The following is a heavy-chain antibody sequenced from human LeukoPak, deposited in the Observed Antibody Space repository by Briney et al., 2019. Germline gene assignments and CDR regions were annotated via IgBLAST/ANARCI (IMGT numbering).Heavy chain of an antibody. CDR1: GFTFSSNY. V-gene: IGHV3-66*01. Sequence: PGGSLRLSCAASGFTFSSNYMTWVRQAPGKGLEWVSVMYSGGSIYYADSLKGRFTMSRDNSKNTLDLRLNSLRAEDTAVYYCTSSAGLGGVIAQWGQGTLVTVSS. CDR3: TSSAGLGGVIAQ. CDR2: MYSGGSI. J-gene: IGHJ4*02. D-gene: IGHD3-16*02.